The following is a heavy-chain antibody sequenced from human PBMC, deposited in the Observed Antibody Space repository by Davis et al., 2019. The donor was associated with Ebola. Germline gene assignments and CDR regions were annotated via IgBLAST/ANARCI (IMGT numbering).Heavy chain of an antibody. J-gene: IGHJ5*02. V-gene: IGHV3-15*01. CDR2: IKSKTDGGTT. D-gene: IGHD5-12*01. Sequence: PGGSLRLSRAASGFTFSNAWMSWVRQAPGKGLEWVGRIKSKTDGGTTDYAAPVKGRFTISRDDSKNTLYLQMNSLKTEDTAVYYCARQWLPLAPAVATDPWGQGTLVTVSS. CDR3: ARQWLPLAPAVATDP. CDR1: GFTFSNAW.